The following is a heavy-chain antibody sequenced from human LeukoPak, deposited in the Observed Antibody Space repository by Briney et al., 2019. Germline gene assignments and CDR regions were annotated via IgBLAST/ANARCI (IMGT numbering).Heavy chain of an antibody. V-gene: IGHV4-39*01. CDR3: ARSRGFYSNYGY. D-gene: IGHD4-11*01. Sequence: KPSEALSLTCTVSGGSISSSSYYWGWIRQPPGKGLEWIGSIYYSGSTYYNPSLKSRVTISVDTSKNQFSLKLSSVTAADTAVYYCARSRGFYSNYGYWGQGTLVTLSS. J-gene: IGHJ4*02. CDR2: IYYSGST. CDR1: GGSISSSSYY.